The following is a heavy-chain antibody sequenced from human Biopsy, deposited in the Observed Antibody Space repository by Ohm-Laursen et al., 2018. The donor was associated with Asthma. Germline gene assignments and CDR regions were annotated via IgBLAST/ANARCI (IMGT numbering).Heavy chain of an antibody. J-gene: IGHJ4*02. CDR2: ISYDGNHK. D-gene: IGHD3-10*01. CDR1: GFMFRSFG. CDR3: AKDERLYYGSDSKYMQPVPLGD. V-gene: IGHV3-30*18. Sequence: SLRLSCTASGFMFRSFGMHWVRQAPDEGLEWVAVISYDGNHKFYEDSVKGRFTISRDNSKNTLYLQMNSLRTEDTAVYYCAKDERLYYGSDSKYMQPVPLGDWGQGTLVIVSA.